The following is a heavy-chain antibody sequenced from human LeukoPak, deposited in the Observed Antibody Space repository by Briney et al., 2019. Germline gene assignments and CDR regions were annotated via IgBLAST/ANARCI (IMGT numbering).Heavy chain of an antibody. V-gene: IGHV3-9*01. Sequence: PGRSLRLSCAASGFTFDDYAMHWVRQAPGEGLEWVSGISWTSGSIGYADSVKGRFTISRDNAKNSLYLQMNSLRAEDTALYYCAKGYDFWSGYIDYWGQGTLVTVSS. D-gene: IGHD3-3*01. CDR3: AKGYDFWSGYIDY. CDR1: GFTFDDYA. J-gene: IGHJ4*02. CDR2: ISWTSGSI.